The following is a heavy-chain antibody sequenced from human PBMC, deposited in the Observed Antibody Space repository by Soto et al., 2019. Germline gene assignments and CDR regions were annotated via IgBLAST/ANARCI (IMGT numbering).Heavy chain of an antibody. D-gene: IGHD2-15*01. J-gene: IGHJ4*02. CDR1: GFAFNFYT. CDR2: ISSSSSNI. CDR3: AREKVGQAARFCFGY. Sequence: PGGSLRLSCAASGFAFNFYTMNWVRQAPGKGLEWASSISSSSSNIYYADSVKGRFTISRDNAKSSLYLQMNSMRAEDTAVYFCAREKVGQAARFCFGYWGQGTLVTVSS. V-gene: IGHV3-21*01.